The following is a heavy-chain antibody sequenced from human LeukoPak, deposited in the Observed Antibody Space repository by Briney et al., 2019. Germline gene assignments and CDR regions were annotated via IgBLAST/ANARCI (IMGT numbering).Heavy chain of an antibody. J-gene: IGHJ4*02. Sequence: GGSLRLSCAASGFTFSSYAMHWVRQAPGKGLEWVAVISYDGSNKYYADSVKGRFTISRDNSKNTLYLQMNSLRAEDTAVYYCAREPTYSGIDYWGQGTLVTVSS. CDR2: ISYDGSNK. D-gene: IGHD5-12*01. CDR1: GFTFSSYA. CDR3: AREPTYSGIDY. V-gene: IGHV3-30*04.